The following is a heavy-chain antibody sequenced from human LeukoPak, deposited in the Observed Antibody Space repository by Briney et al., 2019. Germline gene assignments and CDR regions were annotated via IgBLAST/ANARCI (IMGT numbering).Heavy chain of an antibody. CDR3: ARALRARITGTTASVYGMDV. CDR2: IYYSGST. V-gene: IGHV4-59*01. CDR1: GGSISSYY. D-gene: IGHD1-20*01. J-gene: IGHJ6*02. Sequence: SETLSLTCTVSGGSISSYYWSWIRQPPGKGLECIGYIYYSGSTNYNPSLKSRVTISVDTSKNQFSLKLSSVTAADTAVYYCARALRARITGTTASVYGMDVWGQGTTVTVSS.